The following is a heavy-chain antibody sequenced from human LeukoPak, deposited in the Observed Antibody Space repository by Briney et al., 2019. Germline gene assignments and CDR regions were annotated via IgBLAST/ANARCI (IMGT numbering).Heavy chain of an antibody. CDR1: GFTFSSYS. Sequence: GGSLRLSCAASGFTFSSYSMNWVRQAPGKGLEWVSSISSSSSYIYYADSVKGRFTISRDNAKNSLYLQMHSLRAEDTAVYYCAKEGDVYYDFWSGYQFDYWGQGTLVTVSS. D-gene: IGHD3-3*01. CDR3: AKEGDVYYDFWSGYQFDY. V-gene: IGHV3-21*04. CDR2: ISSSSSYI. J-gene: IGHJ4*02.